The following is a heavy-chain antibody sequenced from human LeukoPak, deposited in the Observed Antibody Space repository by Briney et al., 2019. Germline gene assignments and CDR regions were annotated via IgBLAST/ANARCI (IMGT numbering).Heavy chain of an antibody. D-gene: IGHD3-22*01. CDR3: ARGFVYYDSSGYRDDY. Sequence: ASVKVSCKASGYTFTNFGVSWVRQAPGQGLEWMAWISGFNGNTNYAQKFQGRVTMTTDTSTSTAYMELRSLRSDDTAVYYCARGFVYYDSSGYRDDYWGQGTLVTVSS. CDR1: GYTFTNFG. J-gene: IGHJ4*02. CDR2: ISGFNGNT. V-gene: IGHV1-18*01.